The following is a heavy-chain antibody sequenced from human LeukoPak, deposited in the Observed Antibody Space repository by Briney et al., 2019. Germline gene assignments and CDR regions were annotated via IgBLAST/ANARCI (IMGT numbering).Heavy chain of an antibody. CDR2: IWYDGSNK. CDR1: GFTFSSYG. J-gene: IGHJ4*02. Sequence: GGSLRLSCAASGFTFSSYGMHWVRQAPGKGLEWVAVIWYDGSNKYYADSVKGRFTISRDNSKNTLYLQMSSLRAEDTAVYYCARDSRRGDTYYYDSSGPSYFDYWGQGTLVTVSS. CDR3: ARDSRRGDTYYYDSSGPSYFDY. V-gene: IGHV3-33*01. D-gene: IGHD3-22*01.